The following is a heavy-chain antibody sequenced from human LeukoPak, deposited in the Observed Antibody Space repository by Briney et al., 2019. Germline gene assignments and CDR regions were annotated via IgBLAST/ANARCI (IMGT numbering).Heavy chain of an antibody. D-gene: IGHD2/OR15-2a*01. CDR1: GYTFTNYH. CDR3: ARYLPFED. CDR2: IYPSSGGT. J-gene: IGHJ4*02. Sequence: ASVKVSCKASGYTFTNYHMHWVRQAPGQGLEWMGRIYPSSGGTNYAQKFQGRITLTTDTSINTAYMELSRLRFDDTAVYYCARYLPFEDWGQGTLVTVSS. V-gene: IGHV1-2*06.